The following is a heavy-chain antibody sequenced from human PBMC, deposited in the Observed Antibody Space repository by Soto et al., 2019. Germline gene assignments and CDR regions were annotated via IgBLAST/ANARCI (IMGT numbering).Heavy chain of an antibody. Sequence: SETLSLTCAVYGGSFSGYYWSWIRQPPGKGLEWIGEINHSGSTNYNPSLKSRVTISVDTSKNQFSLKLSSVTAADTAVYYCARVRAAARWWFDPWGQGTLVTVSS. CDR3: ARVRAAARWWFDP. V-gene: IGHV4-34*01. CDR2: INHSGST. J-gene: IGHJ5*02. D-gene: IGHD6-13*01. CDR1: GGSFSGYY.